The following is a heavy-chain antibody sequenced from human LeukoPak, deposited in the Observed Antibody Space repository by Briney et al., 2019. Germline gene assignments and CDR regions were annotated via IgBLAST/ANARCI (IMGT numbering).Heavy chain of an antibody. CDR1: GYTFTSYD. CDR3: ARFAVHRRITVAGQFGLDY. D-gene: IGHD6-19*01. CDR2: MNPNSGNT. J-gene: IGHJ4*02. V-gene: IGHV1-8*01. Sequence: ASVKVSCQASGYTFTSYDINWVRQATGQGLEWMGWMNPNSGNTGYAQKFQGRVTMTRNTSISTAYMELSSLRSEDTAVYYCARFAVHRRITVAGQFGLDYWGQGTLVSVSS.